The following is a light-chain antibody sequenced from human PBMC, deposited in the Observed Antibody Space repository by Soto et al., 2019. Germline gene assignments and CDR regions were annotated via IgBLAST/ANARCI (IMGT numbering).Light chain of an antibody. CDR1: SSDVGSYNL. CDR2: EVS. J-gene: IGLJ2*01. CDR3: CSYAGTV. V-gene: IGLV2-23*02. Sequence: QSVLTQPASVSGSPGQSITISCTGTSSDVGSYNLVSWYQQHPGKAPKLMIYEVSKRPSGVSNRFSGSKSGNTASLTISGLQAEEEADYYCCSYAGTVFGGGTQLTVL.